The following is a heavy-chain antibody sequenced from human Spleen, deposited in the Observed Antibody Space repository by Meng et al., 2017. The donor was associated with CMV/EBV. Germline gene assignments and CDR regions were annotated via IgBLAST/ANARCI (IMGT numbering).Heavy chain of an antibody. Sequence: GESLKISCAASGFTFSDYYMSWIRQAPGKGLEWASYISSSGSTIYYADSVKGRFTISRDNAKNSLYLQMNSLRAEDTAVYYCASQRWVAFDIWGQGTMVTVSS. V-gene: IGHV3-11*04. J-gene: IGHJ3*02. CDR3: ASQRWVAFDI. D-gene: IGHD5-24*01. CDR1: GFTFSDYY. CDR2: ISSSGSTI.